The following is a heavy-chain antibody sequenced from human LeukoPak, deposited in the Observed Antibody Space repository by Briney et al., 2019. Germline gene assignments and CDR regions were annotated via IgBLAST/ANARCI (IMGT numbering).Heavy chain of an antibody. CDR1: GFTFSSYA. Sequence: GGSLRLSCAASGFTFSSYAMNWVRQAPGKGLEWVSSIGSSSSYIYYADSVKGRFTISRDNAKNSLYLQMNSLRAEDTAVYYCARDVLPGGCMDVWGQGTTVTVSS. J-gene: IGHJ6*02. CDR3: ARDVLPGGCMDV. CDR2: IGSSSSYI. V-gene: IGHV3-21*01. D-gene: IGHD2-8*01.